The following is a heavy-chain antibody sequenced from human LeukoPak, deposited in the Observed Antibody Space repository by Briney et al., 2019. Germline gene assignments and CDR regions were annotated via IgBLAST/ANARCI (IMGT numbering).Heavy chain of an antibody. CDR2: IYHTGST. D-gene: IGHD7-27*01. Sequence: SETLSLTCTISGGSVSDYYWSWIRQSPGKGLEWIGYIYHTGSTSYSLSLKSRVTISADTSQNQFSLKLSSVTAADTAVYYCASRKLGNDYWGQGTLSPSPQ. CDR1: GGSVSDYY. J-gene: IGHJ4*02. CDR3: ASRKLGNDY. V-gene: IGHV4-59*02.